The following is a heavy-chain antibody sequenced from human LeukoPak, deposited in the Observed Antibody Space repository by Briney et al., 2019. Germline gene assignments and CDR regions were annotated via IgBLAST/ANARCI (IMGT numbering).Heavy chain of an antibody. CDR1: GFTFSSYA. J-gene: IGHJ4*02. CDR3: ASYVISGSYFDY. V-gene: IGHV3-30-3*01. D-gene: IGHD1-26*01. CDR2: ISYDGSNK. Sequence: GGSLRLSCAASGFTFSSYAMHWVRQAPGKGLEWVAVISYDGSNKYYADSVKGRLTISRDNSKNTLYLQMNSLRAEDTAVYYCASYVISGSYFDYWGQGTLVTVSS.